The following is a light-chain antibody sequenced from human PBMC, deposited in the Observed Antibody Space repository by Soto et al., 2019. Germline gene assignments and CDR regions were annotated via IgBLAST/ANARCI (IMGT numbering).Light chain of an antibody. CDR3: QQRNYWQVT. J-gene: IGKJ5*01. CDR2: DAS. CDR1: QSVSSY. Sequence: EIVLTQSPATLSLSPGERATLSCRASQSVSSYLAWYQQKPGQAPRLLIYDASNRATGIPARFSGSGSGTDVTLTISSLEPEDFAVYYCQQRNYWQVTFGQGTRLEMK. V-gene: IGKV3-11*01.